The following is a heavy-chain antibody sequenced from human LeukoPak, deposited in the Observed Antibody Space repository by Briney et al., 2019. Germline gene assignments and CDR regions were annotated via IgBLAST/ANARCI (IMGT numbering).Heavy chain of an antibody. CDR3: AKVTYGSGTYGAFDS. D-gene: IGHD3-10*01. V-gene: IGHV3-23*01. CDR2: VTGGAGGT. CDR1: GFTFSNSG. Sequence: GGTLRLSCVASGFTFSNSGLSCVREALGEGLGLVSSVTGGAGGTYYAHSVKGRFPISRDNSKNTLYLEMNSLRAEDTAIYYCAKVTYGSGTYGAFDSWGQGTLVTVSS. J-gene: IGHJ4*02.